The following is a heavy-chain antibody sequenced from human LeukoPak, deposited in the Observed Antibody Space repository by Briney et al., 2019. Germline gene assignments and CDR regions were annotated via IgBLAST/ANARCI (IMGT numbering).Heavy chain of an antibody. CDR3: ARESYCSSTSCYSDYYYYGMDV. D-gene: IGHD2-2*01. V-gene: IGHV1-18*01. Sequence: GASVKVSCKASGYTFTSYGISWVRQAPGRGLEWMGWISAYNGNTNYAQKLQGRVTMTTDTSTSTAYMELRSLRSDDTAVYYCARESYCSSTSCYSDYYYYGMDVWGQGTTVTVSS. CDR1: GYTFTSYG. CDR2: ISAYNGNT. J-gene: IGHJ6*02.